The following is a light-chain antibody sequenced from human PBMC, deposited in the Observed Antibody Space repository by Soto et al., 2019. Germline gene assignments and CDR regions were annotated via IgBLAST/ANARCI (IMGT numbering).Light chain of an antibody. Sequence: AIQMTQSPSSLSASVGDRVTITCRASQGIRNALGWYQQKPGKAPKLLIYAASSLQSGVPSRFSGSGSGTDFTLTISSLQPEDCATYYCLQDYNYPWTFGQGTKVEIK. V-gene: IGKV1-6*01. CDR1: QGIRNA. CDR3: LQDYNYPWT. J-gene: IGKJ1*01. CDR2: AAS.